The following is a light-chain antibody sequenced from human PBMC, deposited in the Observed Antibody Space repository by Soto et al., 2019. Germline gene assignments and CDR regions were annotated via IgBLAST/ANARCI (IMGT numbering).Light chain of an antibody. J-gene: IGKJ3*01. V-gene: IGKV4-1*01. CDR1: QSVLYSSNNKNQ. Sequence: DIVMTQSPDSLAVSLGERATINCRSSQSVLYSSNNKNQLAWYQQKPGQPPKLLIYWASTRESGVPDRCSGSGSGTDFTLTISSLQAEDVAVYYCQQFYSGLFIFGPGTKVDIK. CDR2: WAS. CDR3: QQFYSGLFI.